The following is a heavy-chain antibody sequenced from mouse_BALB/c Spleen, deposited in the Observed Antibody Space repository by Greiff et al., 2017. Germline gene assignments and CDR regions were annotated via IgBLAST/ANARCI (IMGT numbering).Heavy chain of an antibody. D-gene: IGHD3-1*01. J-gene: IGHJ1*01. V-gene: IGHV5-6-3*01. Sequence: EVNLVESGGGLVQPGGSLKLSCAASGFTFSSYGMSWVRQTPDKRLELVATINSNGGSTYYPDSVKGRFTISRDNAKNTLYLQMSSLKSEDTAMYYCARSGWYFDVWGAGTTVTVSS. CDR3: ARSGWYFDV. CDR1: GFTFSSYG. CDR2: INSNGGST.